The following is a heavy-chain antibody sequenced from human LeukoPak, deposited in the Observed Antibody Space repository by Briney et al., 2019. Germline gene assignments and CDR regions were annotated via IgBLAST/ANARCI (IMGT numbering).Heavy chain of an antibody. CDR3: ARDQEGFDY. CDR2: IYPRDGST. V-gene: IGHV1-46*01. CDR1: GYTFTSYY. J-gene: IGHJ4*02. Sequence: ASVTVSFTASGYTFTSYYIHWVRQAPGQGLEWMGMIYPRDGSTSYAQKFQGRVTVTRDTSTSTVHMELSGLRSEDTAVYYCARDQEGFDYWGQGTLVTASS.